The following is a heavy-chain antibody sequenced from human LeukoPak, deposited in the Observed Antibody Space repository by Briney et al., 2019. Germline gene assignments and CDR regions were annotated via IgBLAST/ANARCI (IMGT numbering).Heavy chain of an antibody. CDR1: GFTFSSYS. CDR3: AREITILGVVIQRYDAFDI. D-gene: IGHD3-3*01. CDR2: ISSSSSYI. V-gene: IGHV3-21*01. J-gene: IGHJ3*02. Sequence: PGGSLRLSCAASGFTFSSYSMNWVRQAPGKGLEWVSSISSSSSYIYYADSVKGRFTISRDNSKNTLFLQMNSLRPEDTALYYCAREITILGVVIQRYDAFDIWGQGTMVTVSS.